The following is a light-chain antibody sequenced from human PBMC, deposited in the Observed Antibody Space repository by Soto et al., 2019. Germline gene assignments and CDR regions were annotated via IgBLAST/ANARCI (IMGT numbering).Light chain of an antibody. Sequence: DIPMTQSPSSLSASVGDRVTITCRASQTISTYLNWYQQNPGKAPKLLIYAASTLQSRVPSRFSGSGSGTDITLTSSRLQPEDFATYYCQQSHGIPYTFGQGTKLEIK. J-gene: IGKJ2*01. CDR2: AAS. CDR3: QQSHGIPYT. V-gene: IGKV1-39*01. CDR1: QTISTY.